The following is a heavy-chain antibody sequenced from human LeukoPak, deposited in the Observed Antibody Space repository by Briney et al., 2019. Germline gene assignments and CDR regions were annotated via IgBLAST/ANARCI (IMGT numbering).Heavy chain of an antibody. J-gene: IGHJ4*02. CDR1: GGSFSNYY. Sequence: SETLSLTCAVYGGSFSNYYWSWIRQPPGKGLEWIGEINHSGSTNYNPSLKSRVTISVDTSKNQFSLKLSSVTAADTAVYYCARGEAYYYDSSGSWYFDYWGQGTLVTVSS. CDR3: ARGEAYYYDSSGSWYFDY. V-gene: IGHV4-34*01. CDR2: INHSGST. D-gene: IGHD3-22*01.